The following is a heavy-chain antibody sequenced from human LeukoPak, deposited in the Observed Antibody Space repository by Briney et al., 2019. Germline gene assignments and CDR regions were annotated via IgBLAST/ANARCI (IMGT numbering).Heavy chain of an antibody. J-gene: IGHJ4*02. D-gene: IGHD1-26*01. CDR1: GFTFSNYW. CDR2: IKQDGSER. Sequence: GGSLRLSCAASGFTFSNYWMSWVRQAPGKGLEWVANIKQDGSERYYVDSVKGRFTISRDNAKNSLYLQMNSLRAEDTAVYYCARYGGSYYFDNWDQGTLVTVSS. V-gene: IGHV3-7*01. CDR3: ARYGGSYYFDN.